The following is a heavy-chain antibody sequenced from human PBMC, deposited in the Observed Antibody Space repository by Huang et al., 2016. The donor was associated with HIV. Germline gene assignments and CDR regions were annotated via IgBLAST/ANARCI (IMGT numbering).Heavy chain of an antibody. CDR1: GFAFSSYS. D-gene: IGHD3-10*01. J-gene: IGHJ4*02. Sequence: QVQLVESGGGVVQPGRSLRLSCAASGFAFSSYSMHWAGKVPGKGLGWMEMRSSDGSNKNDAHAVKGRFTISRDNSKGTVYLQMNSLRPEDTAVYSCARTGSYYYGSGSYHVGDYWGQGTLVTVSS. V-gene: IGHV3-30-3*01. CDR2: RSSDGSNK. CDR3: ARTGSYYYGSGSYHVGDY.